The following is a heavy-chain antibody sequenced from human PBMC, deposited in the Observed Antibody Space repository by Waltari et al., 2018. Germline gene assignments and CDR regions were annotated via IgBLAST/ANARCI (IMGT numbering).Heavy chain of an antibody. CDR2: ISSSGSTI. J-gene: IGHJ4*02. V-gene: IGHV3-48*03. CDR3: ANRPTGKAY. CDR1: GFTFSSYE. Sequence: EVQLVESGGGLVQPGGSLRLSCAASGFTFSSYEMSLVRQAPGKGLEWVSYISSSGSTIYYADSVKGRFTISRDNAKNSLYLQMNSLRDEDTAVYYCANRPTGKAYWGQGTLVTVSS. D-gene: IGHD1-1*01.